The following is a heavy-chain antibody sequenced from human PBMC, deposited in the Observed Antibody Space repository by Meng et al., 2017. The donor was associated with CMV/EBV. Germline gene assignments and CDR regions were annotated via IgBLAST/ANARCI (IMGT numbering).Heavy chain of an antibody. J-gene: IGHJ3*02. V-gene: IGHV3-48*03. D-gene: IGHD1-7*01. Sequence: GESLKISCAASGFTFSSYEMNWVRQAPGKGLEWVSYISSSGSTIYYADSVKGRFTISRDNAKNSLYLQMNSLRAEDTAVYYCARDGDWNYLVAFDIWGQGTMVTVSS. CDR1: GFTFSSYE. CDR3: ARDGDWNYLVAFDI. CDR2: ISSSGSTI.